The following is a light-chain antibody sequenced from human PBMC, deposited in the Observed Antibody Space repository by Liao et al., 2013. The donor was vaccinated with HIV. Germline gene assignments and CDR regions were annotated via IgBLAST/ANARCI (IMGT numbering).Light chain of an antibody. CDR1: RLGDIY. V-gene: IGLV3-1*01. J-gene: IGLJ2*01. Sequence: SYELTQAPSVSVSPGQTATITCSGDRLGDIYVCWYLQRPGQSPVLVIYQDSKRPSGIPGRFSGSSSGNTGTLTISGTQPMDEGDYYCQVWDRGPALFGGGTKLTVL. CDR3: QVWDRGPAL. CDR2: QDS.